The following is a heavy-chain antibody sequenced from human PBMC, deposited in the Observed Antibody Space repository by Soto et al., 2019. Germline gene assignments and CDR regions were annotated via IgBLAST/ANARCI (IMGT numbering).Heavy chain of an antibody. V-gene: IGHV2-5*01. J-gene: IGHJ5*02. Sequence: QITLEESGPTLVKPTQTLTLTCTFSGFSLGTSGVGVGWIRQPPGKALEWLAFIYWNDDKLYSPSLKNRLTIRKDTPKNQVVLTMTNMDPVDTATYYCARRQRYNWNDGGWFDPWGQGTLVTVSS. D-gene: IGHD1-1*01. CDR2: IYWNDDK. CDR3: ARRQRYNWNDGGWFDP. CDR1: GFSLGTSGVG.